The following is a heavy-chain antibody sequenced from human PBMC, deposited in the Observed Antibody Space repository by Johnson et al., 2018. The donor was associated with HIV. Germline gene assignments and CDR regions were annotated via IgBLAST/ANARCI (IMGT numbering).Heavy chain of an antibody. Sequence: QVRLVESGGGVVQPGGSLRLSCAASGFTFSSYGMHWVRQAPGKGLEWVAFIHYDGSNEYYADSVKGRFTISRDNSKNTLCLQMNTLRVEDTAVYYCAKDGGSSWSAFDIWGQGTMVTVSS. V-gene: IGHV3-30*02. D-gene: IGHD6-13*01. CDR3: AKDGGSSWSAFDI. CDR1: GFTFSSYG. J-gene: IGHJ3*02. CDR2: IHYDGSNE.